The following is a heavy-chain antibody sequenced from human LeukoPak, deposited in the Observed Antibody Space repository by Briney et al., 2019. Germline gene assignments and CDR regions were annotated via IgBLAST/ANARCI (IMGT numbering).Heavy chain of an antibody. CDR2: MNPNSGNT. Sequence: GASVKVSCKASGYTFTSYDINWVRQAPGQGLEWMGWMNPNSGNTGYAQKFQGRVTMSRNTSISTAYMELSSLRSEDTAVYYCARVGQVVSAWDYGGTDHDFDYWGQGTLVTVSS. CDR3: ARVGQVVSAWDYGGTDHDFDY. D-gene: IGHD4-23*01. V-gene: IGHV1-8*01. J-gene: IGHJ4*02. CDR1: GYTFTSYD.